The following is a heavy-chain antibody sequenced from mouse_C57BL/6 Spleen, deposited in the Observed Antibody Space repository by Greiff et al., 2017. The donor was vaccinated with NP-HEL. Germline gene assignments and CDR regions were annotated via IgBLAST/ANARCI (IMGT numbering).Heavy chain of an antibody. Sequence: EVHLVESGGGLVKPGGSLKLSCAASGFTFSDYGMHWVRQAPEKGLEWVAYISSGSSTIYYADTVKGRFTISRDNAKNTMFLQMTSLRSEDAAMYYCARDGYDYGGGLDYWGQGTTLTVSS. J-gene: IGHJ2*01. D-gene: IGHD2-4*01. V-gene: IGHV5-17*01. CDR3: ARDGYDYGGGLDY. CDR1: GFTFSDYG. CDR2: ISSGSSTI.